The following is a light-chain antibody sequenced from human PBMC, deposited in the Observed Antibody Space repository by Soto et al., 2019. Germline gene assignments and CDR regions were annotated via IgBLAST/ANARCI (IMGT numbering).Light chain of an antibody. V-gene: IGLV1-40*01. Sequence: QSVLTQPPSVSVAPGQRVTISCTGSSSSIGAGYDVHWYHQLPGAAPKLLVSGNNNRPSGVPDRFSASKSGTSASLAITGLQTEDEAQYYCQSYDSRLTAYVFGTGTKVTVL. CDR2: GNN. CDR1: SSSIGAGYD. J-gene: IGLJ1*01. CDR3: QSYDSRLTAYV.